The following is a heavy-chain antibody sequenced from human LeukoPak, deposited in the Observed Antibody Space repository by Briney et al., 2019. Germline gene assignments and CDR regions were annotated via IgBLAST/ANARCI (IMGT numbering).Heavy chain of an antibody. CDR2: INHSGST. V-gene: IGHV4-39*07. CDR1: GGSVSSGTYY. CDR3: ARGGSSSWYYFDY. D-gene: IGHD6-13*01. J-gene: IGHJ4*02. Sequence: SETLSLTCTVSGGSVSSGTYYWSWIRQPPGKGLEWIGEINHSGSTNYNPSLKSRVTISVDTSKNQFSLKLSSVTAADTAVYYCARGGSSSWYYFDYWGQGTLVTVSS.